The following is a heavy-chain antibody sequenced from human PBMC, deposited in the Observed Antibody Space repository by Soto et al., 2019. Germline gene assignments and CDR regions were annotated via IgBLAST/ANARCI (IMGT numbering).Heavy chain of an antibody. D-gene: IGHD6-13*01. CDR3: ARSPGIADYYYYMDV. Sequence: PGESLKISCKGSGYSFTSYWIGWVRQMPGKGLEWMGIIYPGDSDTRYSPSFQGQVTISADKSISTAYLQWSSLKASDTAMYYCARSPGIADYYYYMDVRGKGTTVTVSS. CDR2: IYPGDSDT. CDR1: GYSFTSYW. J-gene: IGHJ6*03. V-gene: IGHV5-51*01.